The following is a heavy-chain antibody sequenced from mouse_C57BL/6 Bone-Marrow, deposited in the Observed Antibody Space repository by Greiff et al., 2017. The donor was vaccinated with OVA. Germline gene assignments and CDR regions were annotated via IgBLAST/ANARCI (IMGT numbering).Heavy chain of an antibody. Sequence: QVQLQQPGAELVKPGASVKLSCKASGYTFTSYWMHWVKQRPGQGLEWIGMIHPTSGSTNYNEKFKSKATLTVDKSSSTAYMQLSSLTSEDSAVYYCARKEAPYYGNHVYAMDYWGQGTSVTVSS. CDR3: ARKEAPYYGNHVYAMDY. CDR2: IHPTSGST. D-gene: IGHD2-10*01. CDR1: GYTFTSYW. J-gene: IGHJ4*01. V-gene: IGHV1-64*01.